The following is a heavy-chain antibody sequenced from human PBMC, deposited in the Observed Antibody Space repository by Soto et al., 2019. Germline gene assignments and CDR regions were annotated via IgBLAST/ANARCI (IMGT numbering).Heavy chain of an antibody. CDR2: INHSGST. CDR3: ARAPGVYDFWSGLNWFDP. CDR1: GGSFSGYY. V-gene: IGHV4-34*01. J-gene: IGHJ5*02. D-gene: IGHD3-3*01. Sequence: SETLSLTCAVYGGSFSGYYWSWIRQPPGKGLEWIGEINHSGSTNYNPSLKSRVTISVDTSKNQFSLKLSSVTAADTAVYYCARAPGVYDFWSGLNWFDPWGQGTLVTVSS.